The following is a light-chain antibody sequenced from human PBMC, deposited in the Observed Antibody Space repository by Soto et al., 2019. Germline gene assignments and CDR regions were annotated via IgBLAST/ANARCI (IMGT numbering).Light chain of an antibody. Sequence: QAVVMQPPSVSGAPGQRVTLSCTGSSSNIGAGYDVHWYQQLPGTAPKLLIYGNNNRPSGVPDRFSGSKSGTSASLAITGLQADDEADYYCQSYDSSLSEVVFGGGTKLTVL. CDR3: QSYDSSLSEVV. V-gene: IGLV1-40*01. J-gene: IGLJ2*01. CDR2: GNN. CDR1: SSNIGAGYD.